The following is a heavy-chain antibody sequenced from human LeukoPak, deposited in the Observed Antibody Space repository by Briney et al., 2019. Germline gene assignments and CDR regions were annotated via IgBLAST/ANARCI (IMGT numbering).Heavy chain of an antibody. CDR1: GYTLAELS. J-gene: IGHJ4*02. D-gene: IGHD3-9*01. V-gene: IGHV1-24*01. CDR3: ASLYADILTGYYPYDVYYFDY. CDR2: FDPEDGET. Sequence: ASVKVSCKVSGYTLAELSMHWVRQAPGKGLEGMGGFDPEDGETIYAQKFQGGVTMTEDTSTDTAYMELSSLRSEDTAVYYCASLYADILTGYYPYDVYYFDYWGQGTLVTVSS.